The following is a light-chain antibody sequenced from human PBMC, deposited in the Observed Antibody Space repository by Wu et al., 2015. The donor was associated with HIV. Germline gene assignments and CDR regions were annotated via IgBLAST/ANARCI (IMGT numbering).Light chain of an antibody. CDR2: DAS. V-gene: IGKV3-11*01. CDR1: QTVYNY. Sequence: EIVLTQSPATLSLSPGERATLSCRASQTVYNYFAWYQQRPGQAPRLLIYDASNRAADIPARFSGSGSGTDFTLTISRLDPEDFAVYYCQQRSNWPLTFGGGTKVEIK. J-gene: IGKJ4*01. CDR3: QQRSNWPLT.